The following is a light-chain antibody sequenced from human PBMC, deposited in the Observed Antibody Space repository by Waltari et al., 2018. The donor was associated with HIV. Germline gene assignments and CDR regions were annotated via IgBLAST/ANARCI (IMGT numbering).Light chain of an antibody. CDR2: LGS. CDR1: QSLRHSNGNNY. Sequence: IVMTQSQLYMAVTPGEPASISCRSSQSLRHSNGNNYLDWYVQKPGQSPQLLIYLGSNRASGVPDRISGSESGTDFTLKITRVEAEDVGVYYCMQALNVPLTFGGGTKVEIK. V-gene: IGKV2-28*01. J-gene: IGKJ4*01. CDR3: MQALNVPLT.